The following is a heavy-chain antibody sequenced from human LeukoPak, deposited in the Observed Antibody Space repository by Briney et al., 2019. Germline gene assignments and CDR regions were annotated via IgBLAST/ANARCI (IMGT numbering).Heavy chain of an antibody. CDR1: GYTFIDYA. Sequence: ASVKASCKASGYTFIDYAVQWVRQAPGQRLEWLGWINAGNGKTKYSQKFQDRVIITRDTSATTAYLDLSSLTSEDTAVYYCARARWTSTVTTYYLDYWGQGTLVTVSS. CDR3: ARARWTSTVTTYYLDY. CDR2: INAGNGKT. D-gene: IGHD4-17*01. J-gene: IGHJ4*02. V-gene: IGHV1-3*01.